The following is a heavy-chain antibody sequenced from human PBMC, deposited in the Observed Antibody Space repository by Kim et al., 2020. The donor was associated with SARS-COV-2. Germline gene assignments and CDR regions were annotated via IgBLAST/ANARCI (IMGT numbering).Heavy chain of an antibody. CDR3: ARVPTALLYSSSWYLFDY. J-gene: IGHJ4*02. D-gene: IGHD6-13*01. CDR2: TYYRSKWYN. CDR1: GDSVSSNSAA. Sequence: SQTLSLTCAISGDSVSSNSAAWNWIRQSPSRGLEWLGRTYYRSKWYNDYAVSVKSRITINPDTSKNQFSLQLNSVTPEDTAVYYCARVPTALLYSSSWYLFDYWGQGTLVTVSS. V-gene: IGHV6-1*01.